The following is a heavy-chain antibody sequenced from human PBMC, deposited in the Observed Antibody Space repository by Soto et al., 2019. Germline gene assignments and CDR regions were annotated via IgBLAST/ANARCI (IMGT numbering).Heavy chain of an antibody. CDR1: GYTFTSYD. CDR3: ARVRITMVRGVTDYYYMDV. D-gene: IGHD3-10*01. V-gene: IGHV1-8*01. Sequence: ASVKVSCKASGYTFTSYDINWVRQATGQGLEWMGWMNPNSGNTGYAQKFQGRVTMTRNTSISTAYMELSSLRSEDTAVYYCARVRITMVRGVTDYYYMDVWGKGTTVTVSS. J-gene: IGHJ6*03. CDR2: MNPNSGNT.